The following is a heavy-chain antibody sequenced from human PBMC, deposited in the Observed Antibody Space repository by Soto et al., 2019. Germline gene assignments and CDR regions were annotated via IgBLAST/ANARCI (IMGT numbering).Heavy chain of an antibody. Sequence: QVQLVQSGAEVKKPGSSVKVSCNASGGTFSSYAISWVRQAPGQGLEWMGGIIPIFGTANYAQKFQGRVTITADESTSTAYMELSRLRSEDTAVYYCARTSESILGSDLWGQGTLVTVSS. CDR1: GGTFSSYA. CDR2: IIPIFGTA. D-gene: IGHD3-16*01. J-gene: IGHJ5*02. CDR3: ARTSESILGSDL. V-gene: IGHV1-69*01.